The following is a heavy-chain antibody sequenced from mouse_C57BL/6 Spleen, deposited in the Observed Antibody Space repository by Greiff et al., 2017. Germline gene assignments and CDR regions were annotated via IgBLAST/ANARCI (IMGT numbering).Heavy chain of an antibody. Sequence: QVQLKESGAELARPGASVKMSCKASGYTFTSYTMHWVKQRPGQGLEWIGYINPSSGYTKYNQKFKDKATLTADKSSSTAYMQLSSLTSEDSAVYYCARETAQAHFDYWGQGTTLTVSS. CDR3: ARETAQAHFDY. J-gene: IGHJ2*01. V-gene: IGHV1-4*01. CDR1: GYTFTSYT. CDR2: INPSSGYT. D-gene: IGHD3-2*02.